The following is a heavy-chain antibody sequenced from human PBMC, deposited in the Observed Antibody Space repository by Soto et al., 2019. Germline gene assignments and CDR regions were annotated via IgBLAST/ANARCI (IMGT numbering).Heavy chain of an antibody. Sequence: PGGSLRLSCAASGFTFSSYAMSWVRQAPGKGLEWVSAISGSGGSTYYADSVKGRFTISRDNSKNTLYLQMYSLRAEDTAVYYCAKSSGWYGASSYDYWGQGTLVTVSS. V-gene: IGHV3-23*01. CDR1: GFTFSSYA. CDR3: AKSSGWYGASSYDY. CDR2: ISGSGGST. D-gene: IGHD6-19*01. J-gene: IGHJ4*02.